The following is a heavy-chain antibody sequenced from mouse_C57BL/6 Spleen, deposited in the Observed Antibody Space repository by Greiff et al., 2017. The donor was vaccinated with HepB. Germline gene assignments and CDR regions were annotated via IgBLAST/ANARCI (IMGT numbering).Heavy chain of an antibody. V-gene: IGHV7-3*01. CDR1: GFTFTDYY. J-gene: IGHJ3*01. D-gene: IGHD2-4*01. CDR2: IRNKANGYTT. CDR3: ARYPSYDYDRAWFAY. Sequence: EVKVEESGGGLVQPGGSLSLSCAASGFTFTDYYMSWVRQPPGKALEWLGFIRNKANGYTTEYSASVKGRFTISRDNSQSILYLQMNALRAEDSATYYCARYPSYDYDRAWFAYWGQGTLVTVSA.